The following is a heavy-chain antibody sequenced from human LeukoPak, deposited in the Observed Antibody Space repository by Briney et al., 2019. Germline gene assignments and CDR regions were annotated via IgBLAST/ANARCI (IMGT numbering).Heavy chain of an antibody. Sequence: GASVKVSCKASGYTFTSYGISWVRQAPGQGLEWIGWISAYNGNTNYAQKLQGRVTMTTDTSTSTAYMELSSLRSEDTAVYYCASWKDYYESSGGPFDYWGQGTLVTVSS. D-gene: IGHD3-22*01. V-gene: IGHV1-18*01. J-gene: IGHJ4*02. CDR3: ASWKDYYESSGGPFDY. CDR1: GYTFTSYG. CDR2: ISAYNGNT.